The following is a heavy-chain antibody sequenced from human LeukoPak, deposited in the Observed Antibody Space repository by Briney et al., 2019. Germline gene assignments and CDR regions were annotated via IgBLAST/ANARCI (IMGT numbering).Heavy chain of an antibody. J-gene: IGHJ4*02. CDR3: AREEGLDY. D-gene: IGHD5-12*01. V-gene: IGHV3-48*03. CDR2: ISSSGSTK. CDR1: GFSFSSYE. Sequence: GGSLRLSCAASGFSFSSYEINWVRQAPGKGLEWVSYISSSGSTKEYADSVKGRFTISRDNAKNSLYLQMNSLRVEDTAVYYCAREEGLDYWGQGTLVTVSS.